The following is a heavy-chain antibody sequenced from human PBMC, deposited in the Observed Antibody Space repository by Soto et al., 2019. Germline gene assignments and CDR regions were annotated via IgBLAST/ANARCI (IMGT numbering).Heavy chain of an antibody. V-gene: IGHV3-30-3*01. CDR3: ARDDTTAAFDI. CDR1: GFTVSTNY. J-gene: IGHJ3*02. Sequence: GGSLRLSCAVSGFTVSTNYMHWVRQVPGKGLEWVAVISFDETNKYYADSVKGRFTISRDNSRNTLYLQMNSLRAEDTAVYYCARDDTTAAFDIWGRGTMVTVSS. CDR2: ISFDETNK. D-gene: IGHD1-26*01.